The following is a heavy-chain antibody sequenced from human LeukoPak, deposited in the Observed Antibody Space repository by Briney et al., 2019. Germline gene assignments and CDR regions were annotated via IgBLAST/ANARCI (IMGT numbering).Heavy chain of an antibody. V-gene: IGHV3-53*01. J-gene: IGHJ4*02. CDR3: ARVGEGAAKD. CDR1: GFTVSSNY. CDR2: IYSGGNT. Sequence: PGGSLRLSCAASGFTVSSNYMSWVRQAPGKGLEWVSVIYSGGNTYYADSVTGRFTISRDNSKNTPYLQMNSLRAEVTAVYYCARVGEGAAKDWGQGTLVTVSS. D-gene: IGHD1-26*01.